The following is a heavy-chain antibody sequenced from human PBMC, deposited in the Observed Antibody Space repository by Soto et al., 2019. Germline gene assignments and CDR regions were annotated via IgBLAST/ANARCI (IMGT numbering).Heavy chain of an antibody. Sequence: EVQMVETGGGLSQPGGSLRLSCAVSGFIVSSKYMTWVRQAPGKGLEWVSVIYTGGSTHYADSAGGRFTISRDSSKNTLYLQMNSLRAEDAAVYYCTTYTGYGMDVWGQGTTVTVSS. CDR2: IYTGGST. D-gene: IGHD3-16*01. V-gene: IGHV3-53*02. J-gene: IGHJ6*02. CDR1: GFIVSSKY. CDR3: TTYTGYGMDV.